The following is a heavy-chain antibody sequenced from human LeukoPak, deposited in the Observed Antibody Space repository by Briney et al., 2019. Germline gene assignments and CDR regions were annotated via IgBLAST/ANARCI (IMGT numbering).Heavy chain of an antibody. CDR2: IWYDGSNK. Sequence: GGSLRLPCAASGFTFSSYGMHWVRQAPGKGLEWVAVIWYDGSNKYYAGSVKGRFTISGDNSKNTLYLQMNSLRAEDTAVYYCAKERDYDSSGYSGRGYYFDYWGQGTLVTVSS. CDR3: AKERDYDSSGYSGRGYYFDY. CDR1: GFTFSSYG. V-gene: IGHV3-33*06. D-gene: IGHD3-22*01. J-gene: IGHJ4*02.